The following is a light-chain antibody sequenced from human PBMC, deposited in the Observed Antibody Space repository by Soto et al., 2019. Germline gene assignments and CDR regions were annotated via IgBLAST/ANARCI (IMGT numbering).Light chain of an antibody. CDR2: NAS. V-gene: IGKV3-11*01. CDR1: QSVTNF. CDR3: QQRYRWPET. J-gene: IGKJ1*01. Sequence: EIVLTQSPGTLSLSPGERATLSCRASQSVTNFLAWYQQKPGQSPSLPIYNASHRATGIPARFSGSGSWTGFTLTISSLEPEDFAVYDSQQRYRWPETFGQGTKVEIK.